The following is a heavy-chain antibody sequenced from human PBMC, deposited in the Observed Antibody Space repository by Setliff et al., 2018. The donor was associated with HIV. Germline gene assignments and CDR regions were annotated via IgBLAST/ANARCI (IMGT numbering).Heavy chain of an antibody. CDR3: ARDRSDYYYYYGMDV. V-gene: IGHV1-2*02. CDR1: GYTFTGYY. J-gene: IGHJ6*02. CDR2: INPNSGGT. Sequence: ASVKVSCKASGYTFTGYYMHWVRQAPGQGLEWMGWINPNSGGTTYAQKFQGRVTMTRDTSISTAYMEVSRLRSDDTAVYYCARDRSDYYYYYGMDVWGQGTTVTVSS. D-gene: IGHD3-3*01.